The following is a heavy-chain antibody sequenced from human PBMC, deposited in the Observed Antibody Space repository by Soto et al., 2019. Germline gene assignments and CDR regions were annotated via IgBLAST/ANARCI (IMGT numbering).Heavy chain of an antibody. V-gene: IGHV1-2*02. CDR1: GYIFTGYY. CDR2: INPNSGGT. J-gene: IGHJ4*02. D-gene: IGHD3-9*01. Sequence: ASVKVSCKASGYIFTGYYMHWVRQAPGQGPEWMGWINPNSGGTNYAQEFQGRVIMTRDTSISTAYMELSRLRSDDTAVYYCARHHYHILTGYYQEGGYWGQGTLVTVSS. CDR3: ARHHYHILTGYYQEGGY.